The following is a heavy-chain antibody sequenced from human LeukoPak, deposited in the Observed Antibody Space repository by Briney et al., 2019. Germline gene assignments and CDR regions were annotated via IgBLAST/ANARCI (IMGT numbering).Heavy chain of an antibody. Sequence: RASETLSLTCAVYGGSFSGYYWSWIRQPPGKGLEWIGEINHSGSTNYNPSLKSRVTISVDTSKNQFSLKLSSVTAADTAVYYCARDLFEYGNSWFDPWGQGTLVTVSS. J-gene: IGHJ5*02. CDR1: GGSFSGYY. CDR3: ARDLFEYGNSWFDP. CDR2: INHSGST. V-gene: IGHV4-34*01. D-gene: IGHD4-11*01.